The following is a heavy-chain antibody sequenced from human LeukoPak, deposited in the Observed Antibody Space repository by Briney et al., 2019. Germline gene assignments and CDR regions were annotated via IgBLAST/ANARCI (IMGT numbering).Heavy chain of an antibody. CDR3: AREEHSSSSFDY. Sequence: SETLSLTCSVWGGSISIYYGICMRRPAGKGLEWIGRMYTSGSTNYTPSLKSRVTMSVDTSKNQFSLKLSSVTAADTAVYYCAREEHSSSSFDYWGQGTLVTVSS. CDR2: MYTSGST. V-gene: IGHV4-4*07. CDR1: GGSISIYY. J-gene: IGHJ4*02. D-gene: IGHD6-6*01.